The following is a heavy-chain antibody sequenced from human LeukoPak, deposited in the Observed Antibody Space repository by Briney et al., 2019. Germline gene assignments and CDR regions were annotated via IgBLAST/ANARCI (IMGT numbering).Heavy chain of an antibody. CDR2: INHSGST. Sequence: PSETLSLTCAVYGGSFSGYCWSWIRQPPGKGLEWIGEINHSGSTNYNPSLKSRVTISVDTSKNQFSLKLSSVTAADTAVYYCARAYCGGDCYYRAFDIWGQGTMVTVSS. J-gene: IGHJ3*02. CDR3: ARAYCGGDCYYRAFDI. V-gene: IGHV4-34*01. CDR1: GGSFSGYC. D-gene: IGHD2-21*01.